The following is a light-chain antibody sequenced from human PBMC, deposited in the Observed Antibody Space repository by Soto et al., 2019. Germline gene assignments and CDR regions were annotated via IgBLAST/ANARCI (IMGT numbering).Light chain of an antibody. CDR2: EVS. J-gene: IGLJ1*01. CDR1: TSDVGGYNY. CDR3: LSKTSSISYV. V-gene: IGLV2-14*01. Sequence: QSVLTQPASVSGSPGQSITISCTGTTSDVGGYNYVSWYQQHPGKVPKLLIHEVSNRPSGVSNRFSGSKSGNTASLTIYGLQAEDEADYYCLSKTSSISYVFGTGTKLTVL.